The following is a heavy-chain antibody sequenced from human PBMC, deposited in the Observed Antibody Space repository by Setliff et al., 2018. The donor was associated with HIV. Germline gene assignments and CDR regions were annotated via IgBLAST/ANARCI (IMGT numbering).Heavy chain of an antibody. D-gene: IGHD6-13*01. J-gene: IGHJ4*01. V-gene: IGHV4-28*03. Sequence: ASETLSLTCVVSGYSISSSYWWGWIRQPPGKGLEFIGRISAAGTINYNPSLRSRVTLSVDTSENQFSLTVNSVTAADTAMYFCARDEGRATGSWWDQSASWYLDYWGHGILVTVSS. CDR3: ARDEGRATGSWWDQSASWYLDY. CDR1: GYSISSSYW. CDR2: ISAAGTI.